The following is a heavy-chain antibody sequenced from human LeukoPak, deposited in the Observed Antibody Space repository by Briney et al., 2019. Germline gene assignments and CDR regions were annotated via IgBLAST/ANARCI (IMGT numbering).Heavy chain of an antibody. J-gene: IGHJ4*02. CDR1: GGSICNYY. CDR3: ARAGQLISARPITFDY. Sequence: SETLSLTCTVSGGSICNYYLRWIRQPPGKGLEWIGYIYYSGSNNSNPSLKSRLTISLDTSKNQFSLKLSSVTAADMAVYYCARAGQLISARPITFDYWGQGSLVTVSP. V-gene: IGHV4-59*01. D-gene: IGHD6-6*01. CDR2: IYYSGSN.